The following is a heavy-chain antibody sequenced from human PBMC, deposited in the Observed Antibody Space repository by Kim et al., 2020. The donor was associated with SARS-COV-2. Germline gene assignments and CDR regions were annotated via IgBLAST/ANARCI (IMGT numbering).Heavy chain of an antibody. Sequence: SETLSLTCAVYGGSFSGYYWSWIRQPPGKGLEWIGEINHSGSTNYNPSLKSRVTISVDTSKNQFSLKLSSVTAADTAVYYCARGTEGTVRFYYYYGMDVWGQGTTVTVSS. V-gene: IGHV4-34*01. J-gene: IGHJ6*02. CDR1: GGSFSGYY. CDR3: ARGTEGTVRFYYYYGMDV. CDR2: INHSGST. D-gene: IGHD3-10*01.